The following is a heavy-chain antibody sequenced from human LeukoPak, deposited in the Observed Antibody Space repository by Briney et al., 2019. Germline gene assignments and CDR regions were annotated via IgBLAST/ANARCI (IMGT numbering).Heavy chain of an antibody. Sequence: GASVKVSCKASGYTFTSYAMNWVRQAPGQGLEWMGWINTNTGNPTYAQGFTGRFVFSLDTSVSTAYLQISSLKAEDTAVYYCARGSLRAHSDSSGYYGVPFDYWGQGTLVTVSS. V-gene: IGHV7-4-1*02. CDR3: ARGSLRAHSDSSGYYGVPFDY. D-gene: IGHD3-22*01. J-gene: IGHJ4*02. CDR2: INTNTGNP. CDR1: GYTFTSYA.